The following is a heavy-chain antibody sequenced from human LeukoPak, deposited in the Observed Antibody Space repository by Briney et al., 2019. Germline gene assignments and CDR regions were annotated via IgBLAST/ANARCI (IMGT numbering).Heavy chain of an antibody. J-gene: IGHJ4*02. CDR1: GFTFSTYW. V-gene: IGHV3-74*01. CDR2: INGDGSST. Sequence: GGSLRLSCAASGFTFSTYWMHWVRQTPGKGLVWVSRINGDGSSTSYGDSVKGRFTISRDNAKNTLYLQMNGLRVEDTAVYYCARALGDIRGQGTLVTVSS. CDR3: ARALGDI.